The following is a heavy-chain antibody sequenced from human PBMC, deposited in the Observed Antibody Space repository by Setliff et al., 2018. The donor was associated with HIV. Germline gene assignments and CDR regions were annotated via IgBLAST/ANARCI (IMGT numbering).Heavy chain of an antibody. V-gene: IGHV3-23*01. CDR3: ARDFRIIVPDVFDI. CDR1: GFTFNTYA. CDR2: MGGSSGDT. Sequence: GGSLRLSCAASGFTFNTYAMSWVRQAPGKGLEWVSSMGGSSGDTYYADSVKGRFTISRDNTKNTLSLQMNSLGAEDTAIYYCARDFRIIVPDVFDIWGRGAMVTVSS. D-gene: IGHD2-15*01. J-gene: IGHJ3*02.